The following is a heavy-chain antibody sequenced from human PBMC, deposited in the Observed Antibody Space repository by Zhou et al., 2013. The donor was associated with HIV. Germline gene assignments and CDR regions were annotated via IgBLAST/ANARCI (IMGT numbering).Heavy chain of an antibody. CDR1: GYTFTAHY. Sequence: QVQLVQSGAEVKKPGASVKVSCKASGYTFTAHYIHWVRQAPGQGLEWMGWISPYSGVTNYARRFHGRVTMTWDTSVTTAHMELNSLSSDDTAVYYCARAYSTAWKGGGFYYMDVWGKGTTVTVSS. V-gene: IGHV1-2*02. CDR3: ARAYSTAWKGGGFYYMDV. CDR2: ISPYSGVT. D-gene: IGHD4-4*01. J-gene: IGHJ6*03.